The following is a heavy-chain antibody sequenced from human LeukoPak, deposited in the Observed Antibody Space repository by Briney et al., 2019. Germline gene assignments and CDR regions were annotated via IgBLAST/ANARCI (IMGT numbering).Heavy chain of an antibody. CDR1: GFTFSSYS. V-gene: IGHV3-21*01. CDR2: ISSSSSYI. Sequence: GGSLRLSWAASGFTFSSYSMNWVRQAPGKGLEWVSSISSSSSYIYYADSVKGRFTISRDNAKNSLYLQMNSLRAEDTAVYYCARAGDGSHYYYMDVWGKGTTVTVSS. CDR3: ARAGDGSHYYYMDV. D-gene: IGHD3-10*01. J-gene: IGHJ6*03.